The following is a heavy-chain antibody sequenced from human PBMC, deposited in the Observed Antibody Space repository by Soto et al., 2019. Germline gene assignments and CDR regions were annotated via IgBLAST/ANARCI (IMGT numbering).Heavy chain of an antibody. CDR3: ARVRSRVSGYQYYFDY. CDR2: INPSGGST. CDR1: GSPFTSYD. D-gene: IGHD3-3*01. J-gene: IGHJ4*02. V-gene: IGHV1-46*01. Sequence: ASVKVSWKASGSPFTSYDMHCVRHAPGQGLEWMGIINPSGGSTSYAQKFQGRVTMTRDTSTSTVYMELSSLRSEDTAVYYCARVRSRVSGYQYYFDYWGQGTMVTGSS.